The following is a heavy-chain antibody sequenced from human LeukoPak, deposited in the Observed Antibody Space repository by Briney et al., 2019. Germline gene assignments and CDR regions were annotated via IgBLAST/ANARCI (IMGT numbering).Heavy chain of an antibody. CDR2: INPNSGGT. D-gene: IGHD2-15*01. V-gene: IGHV1-2*02. CDR3: ARDVREEMGDIVVVVASEEDAFDI. CDR1: GYTFNNYG. Sequence: GASVKVSCKASGYTFNNYGISWVRQAPGQGLEWMGWINPNSGGTNYAQKFQGRVTMTRDTSISTAYMELRSLRSDDTAVYYCARDVREEMGDIVVVVASEEDAFDIWGQGTMVTVSS. J-gene: IGHJ3*02.